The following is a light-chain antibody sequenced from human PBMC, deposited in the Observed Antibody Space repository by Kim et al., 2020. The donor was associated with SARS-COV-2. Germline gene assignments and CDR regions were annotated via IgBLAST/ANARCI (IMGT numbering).Light chain of an antibody. V-gene: IGLV3-19*01. CDR3: NSRDSSGKWV. CDR2: GKN. CDR1: SLRSYY. Sequence: SSELTQDPAVSVALGQTVRITCQGDSLRSYYASWYQQKPGQAPVLVIYGKNNRPSGIPDRFSGSSSGNTASLTITWAQAADEAAFYCNSRDSSGKWVFGG. J-gene: IGLJ3*02.